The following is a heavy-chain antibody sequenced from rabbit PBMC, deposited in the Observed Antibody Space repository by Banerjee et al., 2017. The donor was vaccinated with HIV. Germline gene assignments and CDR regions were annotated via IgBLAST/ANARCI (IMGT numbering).Heavy chain of an antibody. CDR3: ARDGAGGSYFAL. D-gene: IGHD8-1*01. CDR1: GFSFSNKAV. CDR2: INAITGKA. V-gene: IGHV1S45*01. Sequence: QEQLVESGGGLVKPEGSLTLTCTASGFSFSNKAVMCWVRQAPGKGLEWIACINAITGKAVYASWAKGRFTFSKTSSTTVTLQVTSLTAADTATYFCARDGAGGSYFALWGQGTLVTVS. J-gene: IGHJ3*01.